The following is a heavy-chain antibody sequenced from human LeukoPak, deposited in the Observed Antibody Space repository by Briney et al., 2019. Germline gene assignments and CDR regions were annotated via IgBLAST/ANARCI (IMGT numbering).Heavy chain of an antibody. CDR3: ARMTTLYYFDY. Sequence: SETLSLTCTVSGASINSYYWSWIRQPPGKGLEWIGYIYHSGSTYYNPSLKSRVTISVDRSKNQFSLKLSSVTAADTAVYYCARMTTLYYFDYWGQGTLVTVSS. D-gene: IGHD4-11*01. CDR2: IYHSGST. J-gene: IGHJ4*02. V-gene: IGHV4-59*12. CDR1: GASINSYY.